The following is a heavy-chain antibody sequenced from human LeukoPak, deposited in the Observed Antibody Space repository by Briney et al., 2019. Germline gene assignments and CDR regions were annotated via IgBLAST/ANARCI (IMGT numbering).Heavy chain of an antibody. CDR2: IYTSGST. J-gene: IGHJ6*03. CDR1: GGSISSYY. CDR3: ARVGGYCSSTSCYKGYYYYYMDV. D-gene: IGHD2-2*01. V-gene: IGHV4-4*07. Sequence: SETLSLTCTVSGGSISSYYWSWIRQPAGKGLEWIGRIYTSGSTNYNPSLKSRVTMSVDTSKNQFSLKLSSVTAADTAVYYCARVGGYCSSTSCYKGYYYYYMDVWGKGTTVTVSS.